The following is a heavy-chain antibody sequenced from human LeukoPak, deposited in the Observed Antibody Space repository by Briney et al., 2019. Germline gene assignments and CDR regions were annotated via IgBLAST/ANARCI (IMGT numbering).Heavy chain of an antibody. CDR2: INPNSGAT. D-gene: IGHD1-1*01. V-gene: IGHV1-2*02. CDR1: GGTFSSYG. Sequence: GSSVKVSCKASGGTFSSYGIHWVRQAPGQGLEWMGWINPNSGATNYAQKFQGGVTMTRDTSITTFYMEVSRLRSDDTAVYYCARYNWNDVVSALDYWGQGTLVTVSS. J-gene: IGHJ4*02. CDR3: ARYNWNDVVSALDY.